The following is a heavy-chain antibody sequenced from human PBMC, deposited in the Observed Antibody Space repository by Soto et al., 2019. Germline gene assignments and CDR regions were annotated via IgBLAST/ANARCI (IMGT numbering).Heavy chain of an antibody. CDR1: GGSISSNNW. D-gene: IGHD1-26*01. CDR2: IFHDGST. Sequence: QVQLQESGPGLVKPSGTLSLTCAVSGGSISSNNWWSWVRQPPGKGLEWIGEIFHDGSTNYNPSLKRRVAIFVDKSMNQFSLRLISVTAADTAVYYCARVMEARLPTGLDVWGQGTAVTVSS. J-gene: IGHJ6*02. V-gene: IGHV4-4*02. CDR3: ARVMEARLPTGLDV.